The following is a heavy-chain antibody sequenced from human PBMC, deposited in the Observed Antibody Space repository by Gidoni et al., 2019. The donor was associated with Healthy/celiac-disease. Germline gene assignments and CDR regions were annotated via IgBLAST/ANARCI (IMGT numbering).Heavy chain of an antibody. CDR3: AKDTDLAAAGTLAAVDY. V-gene: IGHV3-9*01. J-gene: IGHJ4*02. Sequence: EVQLVESGGGLVQPGRSLRLSCAASGFTFDDYAMHWVRQAPGEGLEGVSRISWNSGSLGYADSVKGRFTISRDNAKNPLYLQMNSLRAEDTALYYCAKDTDLAAAGTLAAVDYWGQGTLVTVSS. D-gene: IGHD6-13*01. CDR1: GFTFDDYA. CDR2: ISWNSGSL.